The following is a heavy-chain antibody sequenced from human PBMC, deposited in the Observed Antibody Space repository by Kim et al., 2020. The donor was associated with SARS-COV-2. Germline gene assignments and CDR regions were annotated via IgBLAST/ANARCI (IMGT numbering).Heavy chain of an antibody. D-gene: IGHD1-26*01. Sequence: DTYYPGSVKGRFTISRENAKNSLYLQMNSLRAGDTAVYYCARGRWELLDYWGQGTLVTVSS. CDR3: ARGRWELLDY. CDR2: DT. J-gene: IGHJ4*02. V-gene: IGHV3-13*01.